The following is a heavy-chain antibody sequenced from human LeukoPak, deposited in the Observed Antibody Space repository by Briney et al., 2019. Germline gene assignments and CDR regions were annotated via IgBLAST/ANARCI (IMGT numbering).Heavy chain of an antibody. J-gene: IGHJ4*02. D-gene: IGHD1-1*01. V-gene: IGHV1-3*01. CDR3: ARGLGWNDVWDY. CDR1: GYTFTSYA. Sequence: GASVKVSCKASGYTFTSYAMHWVRQAPGQRLEWMGWINAGNGNTKYSQKLQGRVTITRDTSASTAYMELSSLRSEDTAVYYCARGLGWNDVWDYWGQGTLVTVSS. CDR2: INAGNGNT.